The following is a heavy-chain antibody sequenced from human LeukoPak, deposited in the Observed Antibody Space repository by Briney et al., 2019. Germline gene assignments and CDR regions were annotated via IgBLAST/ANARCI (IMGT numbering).Heavy chain of an antibody. CDR1: GFTFSSYG. D-gene: IGHD6-13*01. V-gene: IGHV3-30*02. Sequence: GGSLRLSCAASGFTFSSYGMHWVRQAPGKGLEWVAFIRYDGSNKYYADSVKGRFTISRDNSKNTLYLQMDSLRAEDTAVYYCAKVQQQLAYYFDYWGQGTLVTVSS. CDR3: AKVQQQLAYYFDY. CDR2: IRYDGSNK. J-gene: IGHJ4*02.